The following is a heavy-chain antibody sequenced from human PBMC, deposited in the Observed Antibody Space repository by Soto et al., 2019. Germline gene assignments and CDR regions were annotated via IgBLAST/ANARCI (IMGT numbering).Heavy chain of an antibody. J-gene: IGHJ4*02. D-gene: IGHD1-26*01. V-gene: IGHV4-28*01. CDR2: IYYSGTT. CDR3: ARREIQGPIDY. Sequence: QVQLQESGPGLVKPSDNLSLTCAVSGYSISSNNWWGWIRQPPGKGLEWIGYIYYSGTTYYNPSLKSRVTMSVYTSKNQFSLKLTSVTAVDTAVYYCARREIQGPIDYWGQGTLVTVSS. CDR1: GYSISSNNW.